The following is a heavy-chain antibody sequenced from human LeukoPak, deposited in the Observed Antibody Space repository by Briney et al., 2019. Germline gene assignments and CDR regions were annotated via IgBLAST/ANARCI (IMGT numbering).Heavy chain of an antibody. CDR3: ARLLRWSEDGFDI. CDR2: ISTSGRT. J-gene: IGHJ3*02. CDR1: DDSISNYF. V-gene: IGHV4-4*09. D-gene: IGHD2-15*01. Sequence: SETLSLTCTVSDDSISNYFWSWIRQSPGQGLEWIGYISTSGRTNYNPSLGSRVSISVATSKNQFSLKLRSMTAADTAVYYCARLLRWSEDGFDIWGQGTMVSVSS.